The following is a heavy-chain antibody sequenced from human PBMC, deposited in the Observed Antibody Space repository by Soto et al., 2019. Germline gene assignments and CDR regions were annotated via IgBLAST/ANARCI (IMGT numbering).Heavy chain of an antibody. CDR3: AKDCYTMATFSDY. Sequence: EVQLVESGGGLVQPGRSLRLSCAASGFRFDGYAMHWVRQVPGKGLEWVSGISWNSGSIAYADSVKGRFTISRDNAKNSLYLQMNSLRGEDTAVYHCAKDCYTMATFSDYWCQGSMGTVSS. J-gene: IGHJ4*02. CDR1: GFRFDGYA. CDR2: ISWNSGSI. V-gene: IGHV3-9*01. D-gene: IGHD5-12*01.